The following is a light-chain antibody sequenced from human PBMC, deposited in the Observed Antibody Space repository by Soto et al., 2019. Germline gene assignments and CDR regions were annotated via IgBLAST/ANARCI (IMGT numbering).Light chain of an antibody. J-gene: IGKJ2*01. CDR3: PQYCSSFRYT. CDR1: QSVNGNY. CDR2: GAS. V-gene: IGKV3-20*01. Sequence: EIVLTQSPGTLSLSPGERATLSCRASQSVNGNYLTWYQQKPGQAPRLLIYGASSRATGTPDRFSGSRSGTDFTLTISRLEPEDFAVYYCPQYCSSFRYTFGQGTKLEIK.